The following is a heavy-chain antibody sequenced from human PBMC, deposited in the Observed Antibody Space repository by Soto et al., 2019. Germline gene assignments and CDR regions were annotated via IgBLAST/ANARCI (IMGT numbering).Heavy chain of an antibody. D-gene: IGHD3-22*01. Sequence: SGFTVSSHYMSWVRQAPGKGLEWVSVIYSGGSTYYADSVKGRFTISRDNSKNTLYLQMNSLRAEDTAVYYCARDRVESGYPEYFQHWGQGTLVTVSS. J-gene: IGHJ1*01. CDR3: ARDRVESGYPEYFQH. V-gene: IGHV3-53*01. CDR2: IYSGGST. CDR1: GFTVSSHY.